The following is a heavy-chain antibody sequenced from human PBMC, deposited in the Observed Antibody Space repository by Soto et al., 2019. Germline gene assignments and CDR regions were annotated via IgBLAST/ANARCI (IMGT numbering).Heavy chain of an antibody. CDR3: ARDKGYSYGYPLGF. CDR1: GGSINSYY. V-gene: IGHV4-59*01. Sequence: SETLSLTCTVSGGSINSYYWSWIRQPPGKGLEWIGYIYYNGSTKYNPSLKSRVTISVDTSKNQFSLKLSSVTAADTAVYYCARDKGYSYGYPLGFWGQGXLVTVYS. CDR2: IYYNGST. J-gene: IGHJ4*02. D-gene: IGHD5-18*01.